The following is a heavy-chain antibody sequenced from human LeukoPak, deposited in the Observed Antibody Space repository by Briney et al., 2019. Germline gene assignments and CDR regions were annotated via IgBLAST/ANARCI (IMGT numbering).Heavy chain of an antibody. CDR3: ARVSTNVDTAMVTYYYMDV. V-gene: IGHV1-69*13. D-gene: IGHD5-18*01. CDR1: GGTFSSYA. J-gene: IGHJ6*03. CDR2: IIPIFGTA. Sequence: ASVKVSCKAPGGTFSSYAISWVRQAPGQGLEWMGGIIPIFGTANYAQKFQGRVTITADESTSTAYMELSSLRSEDTAVYYCARVSTNVDTAMVTYYYMDVWGKGTTVTISS.